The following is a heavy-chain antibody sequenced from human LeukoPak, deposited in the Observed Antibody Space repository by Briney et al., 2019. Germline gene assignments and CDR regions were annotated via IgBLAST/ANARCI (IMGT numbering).Heavy chain of an antibody. Sequence: SQTLSLTCTVSGGSISSGGYYWSWIRQHPGKGLEWIGYIYYSGSTYYNPSLKSRVTISVDTSKNQFSLKLSSVTAADTAVYYCARARYCSGGSCYRWFDPWGQGTLATVSS. CDR1: GGSISSGGYY. D-gene: IGHD2-15*01. CDR2: IYYSGST. V-gene: IGHV4-31*03. J-gene: IGHJ5*02. CDR3: ARARYCSGGSCYRWFDP.